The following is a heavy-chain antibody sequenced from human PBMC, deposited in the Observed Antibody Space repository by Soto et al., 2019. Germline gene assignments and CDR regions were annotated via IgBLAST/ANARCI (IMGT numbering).Heavy chain of an antibody. CDR1: GYTITETS. V-gene: IGHV1-18*01. D-gene: IGHD3-22*01. Sequence: ASVKVSWKVSGYTITETSIHWVRQAPGQGLEWMGWISAYNGNTNYAQKLQGRVTMTTDTSTSTAYMELRSLRSDDTAVYYCARLTYYYDSSGYFDYWGQGTLVTVSS. CDR3: ARLTYYYDSSGYFDY. CDR2: ISAYNGNT. J-gene: IGHJ4*02.